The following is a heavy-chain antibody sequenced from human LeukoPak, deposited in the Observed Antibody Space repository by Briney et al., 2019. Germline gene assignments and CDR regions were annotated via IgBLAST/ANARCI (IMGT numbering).Heavy chain of an antibody. CDR3: AREDGSGSDAFDI. Sequence: GGSLRLSCAASGFTVSSNYMSWVRQAPGKGLEWVSVIYSGGSTYYADSVKGRSTISRDNSKNTLYLQMNSLRAEDTAVYYCAREDGSGSDAFDIWGQGTMVTVSS. J-gene: IGHJ3*02. V-gene: IGHV3-53*01. D-gene: IGHD3-10*01. CDR2: IYSGGST. CDR1: GFTVSSNY.